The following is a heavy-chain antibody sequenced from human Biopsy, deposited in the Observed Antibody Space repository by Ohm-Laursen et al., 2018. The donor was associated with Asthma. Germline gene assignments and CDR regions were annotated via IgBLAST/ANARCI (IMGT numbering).Heavy chain of an antibody. Sequence: SETLSLTCDVSPGSFSGFFWTWIRQSPGKGLEWIGETNERGVTNNNPSLKSRVIISIDTYWNRVSLKLTSVTAADTAVYYCARGPELDVWGQGTTVIVSS. CDR3: ARGPELDV. CDR2: TNERGVT. J-gene: IGHJ6*02. CDR1: PGSFSGFF. V-gene: IGHV4-34*01.